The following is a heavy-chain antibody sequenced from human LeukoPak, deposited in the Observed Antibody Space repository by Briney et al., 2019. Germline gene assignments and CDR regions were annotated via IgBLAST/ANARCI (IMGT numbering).Heavy chain of an antibody. V-gene: IGHV4-59*12. D-gene: IGHD3-10*01. Sequence: SETLSLTCTVSGGSISSYYWSWIRQPPGKGLEWIGNIYYSGSTNYNPSLKSRVTISVDTSKNQFSLKLSSVTAADTAVYYCARGDGSGSRFDYWGQGTLVTVSS. CDR1: GGSISSYY. CDR3: ARGDGSGSRFDY. J-gene: IGHJ4*02. CDR2: IYYSGST.